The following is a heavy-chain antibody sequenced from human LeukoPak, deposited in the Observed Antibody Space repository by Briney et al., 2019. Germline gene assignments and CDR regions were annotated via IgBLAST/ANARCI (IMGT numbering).Heavy chain of an antibody. J-gene: IGHJ3*02. V-gene: IGHV3-23*01. Sequence: AGGSLRLSCADSGFTFSSYAMSWVRQAPGKELEWVSAISGSDGSTYYADSVKGRFTISRDNSKNTLYLQMNSLRAEDTAVYYCANWPDAFDIWGQGTMVTVSS. CDR3: ANWPDAFDI. CDR2: ISGSDGST. CDR1: GFTFSSYA.